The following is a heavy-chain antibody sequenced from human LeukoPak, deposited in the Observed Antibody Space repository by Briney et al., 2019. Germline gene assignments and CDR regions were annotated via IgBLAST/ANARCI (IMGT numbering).Heavy chain of an antibody. CDR3: ARTLRGYSYGDAFDI. CDR1: GGSFSGYY. CDR2: INHSGST. V-gene: IGHV4-34*01. D-gene: IGHD5-18*01. J-gene: IGHJ3*02. Sequence: PSETLSLTCAVYGGSFSGYYWSWIRQPPGKGLEWIGEINHSGSTNYNPSLNSRVTISVDTSKNQFSLKLSSVTAADTAVYYCARTLRGYSYGDAFDIWGQGTMVTVSS.